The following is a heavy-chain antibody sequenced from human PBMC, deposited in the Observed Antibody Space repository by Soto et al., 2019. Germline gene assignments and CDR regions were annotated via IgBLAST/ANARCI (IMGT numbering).Heavy chain of an antibody. D-gene: IGHD2-2*01. Sequence: EVQLVESGGGLVQPGGSLRLSCAASGFTFSSYWMHWVRQAPGKGLVWVSRINSDGSSTTYADSVKGRFTNSRDNAKNTLSLQMNSLRAEDTAVYYCARVETCSSTSCYSVFDYWGQGTLVTVSS. CDR3: ARVETCSSTSCYSVFDY. J-gene: IGHJ4*02. CDR2: INSDGSST. V-gene: IGHV3-74*03. CDR1: GFTFSSYW.